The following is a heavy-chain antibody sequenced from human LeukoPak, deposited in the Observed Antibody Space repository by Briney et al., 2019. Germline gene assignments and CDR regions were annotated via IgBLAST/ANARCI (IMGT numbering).Heavy chain of an antibody. CDR1: GGSFSGYY. D-gene: IGHD3-10*01. CDR2: INHSGST. V-gene: IGHV4-34*01. J-gene: IGHJ5*02. CDR3: ARVPSLLPWFGELCSWFDP. Sequence: SETLSLTCAVYGGSFSGYYWSWIRQPPGKGLEWIGEINHSGSTNYNPSLKSRVTISVDTSKNQFSLKLSSVTAADTAVYYCARVPSLLPWFGELCSWFDPWGQGTLVTVSS.